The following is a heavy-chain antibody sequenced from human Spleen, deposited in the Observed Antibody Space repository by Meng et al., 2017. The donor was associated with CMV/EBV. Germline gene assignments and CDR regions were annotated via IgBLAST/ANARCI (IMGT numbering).Heavy chain of an antibody. CDR1: GGSISSYY. D-gene: IGHD6-6*01. J-gene: IGHJ6*02. CDR3: AREGVYSTSSGSWGGMDV. V-gene: IGHV4-59*12. CDR2: IYYSGST. Sequence: SETLSLTCTVSGGSISSYYWSWIRQPPGKGLEWIGYIYYSGSTNYNPSLKSRVTISVDTSKNQFSLKLTSVTAADTAVYYCAREGVYSTSSGSWGGMDVWGQGTTVTVSS.